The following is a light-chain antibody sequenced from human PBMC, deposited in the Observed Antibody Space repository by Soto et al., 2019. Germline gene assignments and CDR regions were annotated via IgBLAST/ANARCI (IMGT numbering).Light chain of an antibody. CDR2: EVT. CDR1: SSDVGGHNF. Sequence: QSALTQPPSASGSPGQSVTISCTGTSSDVGGHNFVSWYQQHPGKAPKLMIYEVTKRPSGVPDRFSGSKSGNTASLTVSGLQAEDEAVYYCSSYTGSNNVVFGGGTKLTVL. CDR3: SSYTGSNNVV. V-gene: IGLV2-8*01. J-gene: IGLJ2*01.